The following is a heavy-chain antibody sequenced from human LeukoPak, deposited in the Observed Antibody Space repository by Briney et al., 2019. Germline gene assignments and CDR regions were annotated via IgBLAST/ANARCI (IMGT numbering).Heavy chain of an antibody. CDR3: AKDERNWNYNLASQTYD. CDR2: ITGSGAGT. V-gene: IGHV3-23*01. J-gene: IGHJ4*02. Sequence: GGSLRLSCAASRFAFSAYAMTWVRQAPGKGLEWVSSITGSGAGTSYADSVKGRFTVSRDNSKNTLYLQMSSLRAEDTAVYYCAKDERNWNYNLASQTYDWGQGTLVTVSS. D-gene: IGHD1-7*01. CDR1: RFAFSAYA.